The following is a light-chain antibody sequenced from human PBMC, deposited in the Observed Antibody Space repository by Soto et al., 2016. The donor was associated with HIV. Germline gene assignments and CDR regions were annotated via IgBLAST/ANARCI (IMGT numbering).Light chain of an antibody. J-gene: IGLJ2*01. Sequence: SYELTQPPSVSVAPGRTARITCGGNNFGSKSVHWYQQKPGQAPVLVVYDDSDRPSGIPQRFSGSNSGNTATLTISRVEAGDEADYYCQVWDSSSDHVVFGGGTKLTVL. CDR1: NFGSKS. CDR2: DDS. V-gene: IGLV3-21*03. CDR3: QVWDSSSDHVV.